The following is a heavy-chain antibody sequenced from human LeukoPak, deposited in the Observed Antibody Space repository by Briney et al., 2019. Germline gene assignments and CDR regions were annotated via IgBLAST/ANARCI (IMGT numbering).Heavy chain of an antibody. CDR1: GGSISSGSYY. V-gene: IGHV4-61*02. J-gene: IGHJ4*02. CDR2: IYTSGST. D-gene: IGHD1-26*01. CDR3: ARAVVGATAD. Sequence: SQTLSLTCSVSGGSISSGSYYWTWIRQPAGKALEWIGRIYTSGSTNYNPSLKSRVTISVDTSKNQFSLKLSSVTAADTAVYYCARAVVGATADWGQGTLVTVSS.